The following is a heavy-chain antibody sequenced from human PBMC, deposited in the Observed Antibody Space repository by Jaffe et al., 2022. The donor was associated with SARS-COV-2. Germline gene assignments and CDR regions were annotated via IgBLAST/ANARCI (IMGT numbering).Heavy chain of an antibody. J-gene: IGHJ5*02. V-gene: IGHV3-49*05. D-gene: IGHD6-13*01. CDR1: GFTFGDYA. CDR2: IRSKAYGGTT. Sequence: EVQLVESGGGLVKPGRSLRLSCTASGFTFGDYAMSWFRQAPGKGLEWVGFIRSKAYGGTTEYAASVKGRFTISRDDSKSIAYLQMNSLKTEDTAVYYCTRSIAAAGTGWFDPWGQGTLVTVSS. CDR3: TRSIAAAGTGWFDP.